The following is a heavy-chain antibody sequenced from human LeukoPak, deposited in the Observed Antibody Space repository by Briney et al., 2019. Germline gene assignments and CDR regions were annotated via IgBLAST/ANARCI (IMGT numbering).Heavy chain of an antibody. V-gene: IGHV4-38-2*01. CDR2: IYHSGST. Sequence: PSETLSLTCAVSGYSISSGYYWGWIRQPPGKGLEWIGSIYHSGSTYYNPSLKSRVTISVDTSKNQFSLELSSVTAADTAVYYCARHVTGGYCSCTSCRINWFDPWGQGTLVTVSS. CDR1: GYSISSGYY. CDR3: ARHVTGGYCSCTSCRINWFDP. J-gene: IGHJ5*02. D-gene: IGHD2-2*01.